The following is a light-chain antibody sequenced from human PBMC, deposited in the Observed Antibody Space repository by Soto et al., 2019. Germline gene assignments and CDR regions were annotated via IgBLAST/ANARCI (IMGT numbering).Light chain of an antibody. CDR2: TAT. V-gene: IGKV1D-12*01. CDR1: QGVSTW. Sequence: DIQMTQSPSSVSASVGDRVTITCRASQGVSTWLAWYQQKPGKAPNLLIYTATSLQSGVPSRFSGSGSGTDFTLTISSLQPEDVATYYCQPTTTFPLTFGGGTKVEI. J-gene: IGKJ4*01. CDR3: QPTTTFPLT.